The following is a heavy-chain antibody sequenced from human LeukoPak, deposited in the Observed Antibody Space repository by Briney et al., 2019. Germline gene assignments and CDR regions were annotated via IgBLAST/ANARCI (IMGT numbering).Heavy chain of an antibody. Sequence: TSETLSLTCTVSGYSITSGFFWGWIRQPPGQGLEWIGSISHSGMTYHNPSLKSRATMSVDTSKNQFSLELSSVTAADTAVYYCTRRISSGSYSDYWGQGSLVTVSS. D-gene: IGHD1-26*01. V-gene: IGHV4-38-2*02. CDR2: ISHSGMT. J-gene: IGHJ4*02. CDR1: GYSITSGFF. CDR3: TRRISSGSYSDY.